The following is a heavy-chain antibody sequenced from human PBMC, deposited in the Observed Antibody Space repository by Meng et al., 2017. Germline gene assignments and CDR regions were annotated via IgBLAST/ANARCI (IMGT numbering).Heavy chain of an antibody. CDR1: GGTFSSYA. V-gene: IGHV1-69*05. CDR2: IIPIFGTA. Sequence: QVQLVQCGAEVKNPGSLVKVSCKASGGTFSSYAISWVRQAPGQGLEWMGGIIPIFGTANYAQKFQGRVTITTDESTSTAYMELSSLRSEDTAVYYCARGVGYGGNSLYFDYWGQGTLVTVSS. CDR3: ARGVGYGGNSLYFDY. J-gene: IGHJ4*02. D-gene: IGHD4-23*01.